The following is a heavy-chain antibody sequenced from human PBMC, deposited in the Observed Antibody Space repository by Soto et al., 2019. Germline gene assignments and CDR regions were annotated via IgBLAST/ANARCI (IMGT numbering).Heavy chain of an antibody. CDR2: IKQDGSEK. D-gene: IGHD5-18*01. Sequence: AGGSLRLSCAASGFTFSSYWMSWVRQAPGKGLEWVANIKQDGSEKYYVDSVKGRFTISRDNAKNSLYLQMNSLRAEDTAVYYCARDFPEGDSYGFHVYYYYGMDVWGQGTTVTVSS. V-gene: IGHV3-7*03. CDR1: GFTFSSYW. J-gene: IGHJ6*02. CDR3: ARDFPEGDSYGFHVYYYYGMDV.